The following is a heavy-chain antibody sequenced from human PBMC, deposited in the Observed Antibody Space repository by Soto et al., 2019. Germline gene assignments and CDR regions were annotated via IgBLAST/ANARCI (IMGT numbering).Heavy chain of an antibody. Sequence: ASVKVSCKASGYTFTSYYMHWVRQAPGQGLEWMGIINPSGGSTSYAQKFQGRVTMTRDTSTSTVYMELSSLRSEDTAVYYCAREDYYGSGSYPPPGGHNWFDPWGQGTLVTVSS. V-gene: IGHV1-46*01. J-gene: IGHJ5*02. D-gene: IGHD3-10*01. CDR2: INPSGGST. CDR1: GYTFTSYY. CDR3: AREDYYGSGSYPPPGGHNWFDP.